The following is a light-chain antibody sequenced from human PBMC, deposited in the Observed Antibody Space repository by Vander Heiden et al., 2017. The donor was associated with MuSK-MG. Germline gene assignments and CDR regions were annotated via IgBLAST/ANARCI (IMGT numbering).Light chain of an antibody. CDR1: QSVLYSSNNRNY. CDR2: WAS. CDR3: HQYYSAPRT. J-gene: IGKJ3*01. Sequence: IVMTQSPDPPAVSLGERATINCKSSQSVLYSSNNRNYVAWYQQKPGQPPKLLIYWASTRKSGVPDRFSGSGSGTDFTLTISSLQAEDVAVYYCHQYYSAPRTFGPGTKVDIK. V-gene: IGKV4-1*01.